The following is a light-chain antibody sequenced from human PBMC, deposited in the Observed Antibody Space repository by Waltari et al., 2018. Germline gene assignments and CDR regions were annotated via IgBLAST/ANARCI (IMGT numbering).Light chain of an antibody. J-gene: IGKJ1*01. CDR3: QQYANTPRT. V-gene: IGKV4-1*01. CDR1: QSVLYSPNNKNY. Sequence: DIVMTQSPDSLAVSLGERATGNCKSSQSVLYSPNNKNYLAWYQQKPGQPPKLLIYWASTRESGVPDRFSGSGSGTVFTLTISSLQAEDVAVYYCQQYANTPRTFGQGTTVEIK. CDR2: WAS.